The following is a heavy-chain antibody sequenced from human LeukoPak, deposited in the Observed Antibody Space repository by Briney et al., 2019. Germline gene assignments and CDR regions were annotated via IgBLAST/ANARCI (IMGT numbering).Heavy chain of an antibody. CDR2: IIPIFGTA. D-gene: IGHD6-6*01. J-gene: IGHJ3*02. V-gene: IGHV1-69*13. CDR3: ARGQLVRRYVGAFDI. Sequence: SVKVSCKASGYTFTSYAMNWVRQAPGQGLEWMGGIIPIFGTANYAQKFQGRVTITADESTSTAYMELSSLRSEDTAVYYCARGQLVRRYVGAFDIWGQGTMVTVSS. CDR1: GYTFTSYA.